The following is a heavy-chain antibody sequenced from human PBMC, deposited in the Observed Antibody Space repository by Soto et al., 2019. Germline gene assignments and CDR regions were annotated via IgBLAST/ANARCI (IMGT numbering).Heavy chain of an antibody. V-gene: IGHV3-15*07. CDR3: TTVFYDSSGYPDC. Sequence: ELQLVESGGGLVKPGGSLRLSCAASGFTFSNAWMNWVRQAPGKGLEWVGRIKRKTDGGTTDYAAPVKGRFTISRDDSKNMLYLQMNSLKIEVTAMYYCTTVFYDSSGYPDCWGQGTLVTVAS. J-gene: IGHJ4*02. CDR2: IKRKTDGGTT. D-gene: IGHD3-22*01. CDR1: GFTFSNAW.